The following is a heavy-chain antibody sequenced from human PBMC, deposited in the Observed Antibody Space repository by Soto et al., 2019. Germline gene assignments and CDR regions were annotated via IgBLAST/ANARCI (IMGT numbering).Heavy chain of an antibody. V-gene: IGHV3-30*18. CDR3: AKDQLYYYFDY. J-gene: IGHJ4*02. D-gene: IGHD1-1*01. Sequence: QVQLVESGGGVVQPGRSLRLSCAASGFTFSSYGMHWVRQAPGKGLEWVAVISYDGSNKYYADSVKGRFTISRDNSKNTLYLQMNRLRAEDTAVYYCAKDQLYYYFDYWGQGTLVTVSS. CDR1: GFTFSSYG. CDR2: ISYDGSNK.